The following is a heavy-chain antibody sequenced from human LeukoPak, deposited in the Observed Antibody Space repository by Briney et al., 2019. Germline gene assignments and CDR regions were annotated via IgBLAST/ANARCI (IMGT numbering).Heavy chain of an antibody. V-gene: IGHV1-69*04. CDR1: GGTFGSYG. Sequence: SVKVSCKISGGTFGSYGISWVRQAPGQGLEWMGRAIPIRGMTNYAQKFQGRVTITADTSTSTAYMELSSLTSEDTAVYFCARGPYDGTFYFDSWGQGTLVIVSS. D-gene: IGHD3-16*01. CDR3: ARGPYDGTFYFDS. J-gene: IGHJ4*02. CDR2: AIPIRGMT.